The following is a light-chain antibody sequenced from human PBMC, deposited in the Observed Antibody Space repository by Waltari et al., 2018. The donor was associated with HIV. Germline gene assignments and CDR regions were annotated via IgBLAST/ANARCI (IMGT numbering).Light chain of an antibody. Sequence: DLLLTQSPSFLSASVGDRVTLSCRANQGIRNYLAWYQQRPGRAPKLLIFSASSLQDGVPSRFSASGSGTQFILTINGLQPEDFATYFCQQHNTYPLTFGPGT. J-gene: IGKJ3*01. V-gene: IGKV1-9*01. CDR2: SAS. CDR1: QGIRNY. CDR3: QQHNTYPLT.